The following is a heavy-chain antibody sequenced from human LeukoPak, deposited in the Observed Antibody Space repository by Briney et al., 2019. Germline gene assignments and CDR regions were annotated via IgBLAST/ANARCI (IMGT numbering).Heavy chain of an antibody. Sequence: GGSLRLSCAASGFTVSDNYMSWVRQAPGKGLEWVSVIYTGGGTYYGDSVEGRFTISRDNSKNTLYLQMNSLRAEDTAVYYCARDVGYYTMDVWGQGTTATVSS. V-gene: IGHV3-66*01. CDR3: ARDVGYYTMDV. J-gene: IGHJ6*02. D-gene: IGHD2-15*01. CDR1: GFTVSDNY. CDR2: IYTGGGT.